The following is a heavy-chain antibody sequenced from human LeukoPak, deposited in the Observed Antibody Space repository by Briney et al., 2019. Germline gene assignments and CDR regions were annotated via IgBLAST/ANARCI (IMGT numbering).Heavy chain of an antibody. CDR2: IKQDGSEK. CDR3: ARRKVYDFWSGYSYYYYYYMDV. CDR1: GFTFSSYW. J-gene: IGHJ6*03. D-gene: IGHD3-3*01. Sequence: GGSLRLSCAASGFTFSSYWMSWARQAPGKGLEWVANIKQDGSEKYYVDSVKGRFTISRDNAKNSLYLQMNSLRAEDTAVYYCARRKVYDFWSGYSYYYYYYMDVWGKGTTVTVSS. V-gene: IGHV3-7*01.